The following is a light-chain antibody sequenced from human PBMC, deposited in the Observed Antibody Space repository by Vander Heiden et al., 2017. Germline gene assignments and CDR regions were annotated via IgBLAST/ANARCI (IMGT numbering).Light chain of an antibody. J-gene: IGKJ2*01. CDR3: HQYESFPYT. V-gene: IGKV4-1*01. CDR1: QSVLYSSNNNHY. CDR2: WAS. Sequence: DIVLTQSPDSLAVSLGERATLNCKSSQSVLYSSNNNHYLSWYQQKPGQPPKLLISWASSRESGVPDRFSGSGSGTDFTLTISSLQAEDVAVYYCHQYESFPYTFGQGTKMEIK.